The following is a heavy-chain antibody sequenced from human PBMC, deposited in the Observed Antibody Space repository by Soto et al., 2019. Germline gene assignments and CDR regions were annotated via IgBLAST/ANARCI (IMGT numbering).Heavy chain of an antibody. CDR1: GFTFSSYG. J-gene: IGHJ6*02. CDR2: ISYVESNT. Sequence: QVQLVEAGGGVVQPGRSLRLSCAASGFTFSSYGMHWVRQAPGKGLEWVAVISYVESNTYYADSVKGRFTISRDNSKNTLFLQMNSLRAEDTALYYCAKDDNRGGSGDNYGMDVWGQGTAVTVSS. V-gene: IGHV3-30*18. CDR3: AKDDNRGGSGDNYGMDV. D-gene: IGHD3-10*01.